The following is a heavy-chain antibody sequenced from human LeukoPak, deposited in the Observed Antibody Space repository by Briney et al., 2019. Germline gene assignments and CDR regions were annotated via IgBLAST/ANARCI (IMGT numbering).Heavy chain of an antibody. D-gene: IGHD3-9*01. CDR2: INHSGST. V-gene: IGHV4-34*01. J-gene: IGHJ3*02. CDR1: GGSFSGYY. Sequence: SETLSLTCAVYGGSFSGYYWSWIRQPPGKGLEWIGEINHSGSTNYNPSLKSRVTISVDTSKNQFSLKLSSVTAADTAVYYCARGRYYDILTGYLDAFDIWGQGTMVTVSS. CDR3: ARGRYYDILTGYLDAFDI.